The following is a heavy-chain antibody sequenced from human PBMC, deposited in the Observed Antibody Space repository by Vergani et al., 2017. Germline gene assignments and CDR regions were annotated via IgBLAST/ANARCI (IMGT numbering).Heavy chain of an antibody. CDR1: GGSISSGDHC. J-gene: IGHJ6*03. D-gene: IGHD3-10*01. V-gene: IGHV2-5*08. Sequence: QESGPGVVKPSQTLSLTCAVSGGSISSGDHCWTWIRQRPGKALEWLALIYWNDDKRYSPSLKSRLTITKDTSKNQVVLTMTNMDPVETATYYCAHSSVVRGTHTSYYYYYMDVWGKGTTVTVSS. CDR3: AHSSVVRGTHTSYYYYYMDV. CDR2: IYWNDDK.